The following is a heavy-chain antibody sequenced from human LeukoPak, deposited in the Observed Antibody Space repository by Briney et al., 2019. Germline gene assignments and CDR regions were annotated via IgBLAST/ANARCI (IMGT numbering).Heavy chain of an antibody. CDR3: FSRSGSPLDAFDI. Sequence: SETLSLICTVSGGSIVSHYWNWIRQPAGRGLEWIGRFYASGTTNTSPSLKSRVTMSVDTSKNQFSLKLSSVTAADTAVYYCFSRSGSPLDAFDIWGQGTMVTVSS. D-gene: IGHD1-26*01. V-gene: IGHV4-4*07. J-gene: IGHJ3*02. CDR1: GGSIVSHY. CDR2: FYASGTT.